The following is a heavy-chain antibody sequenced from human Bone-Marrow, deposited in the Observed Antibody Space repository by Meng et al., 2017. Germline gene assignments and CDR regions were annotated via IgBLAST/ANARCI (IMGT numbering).Heavy chain of an antibody. CDR1: GGSISSSSYY. CDR2: IYYSGST. V-gene: IGHV4-39*07. J-gene: IGHJ4*02. Sequence: GSLRLSCTVPGGSISSSSYYWGWIRQPPGKGLEWIGSIYYSGSTYYNPSLKSRVTISVDTSKNQFSLKLSSVTAADTAVYYCARDMTTIAYWGQGKLVNGAS. D-gene: IGHD4-11*01. CDR3: ARDMTTIAY.